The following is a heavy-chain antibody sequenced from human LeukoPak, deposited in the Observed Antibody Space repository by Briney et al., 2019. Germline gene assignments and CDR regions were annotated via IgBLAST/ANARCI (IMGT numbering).Heavy chain of an antibody. V-gene: IGHV3-11*01. D-gene: IGHD3-10*01. J-gene: IGHJ3*02. CDR3: ARAGTYYGSGSHAFDI. CDR2: ISSSGSTI. Sequence: GGSLRLSCAASGFTFSDYYMSWIRRAPGKGLEWVSYISSSGSTIYYADSVKGRFTISRDNAKNSLYLQMNSLRAEDTAVYYCARAGTYYGSGSHAFDIWGQGTMVTVSS. CDR1: GFTFSDYY.